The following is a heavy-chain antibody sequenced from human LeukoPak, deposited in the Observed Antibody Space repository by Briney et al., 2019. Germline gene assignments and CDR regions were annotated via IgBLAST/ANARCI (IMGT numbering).Heavy chain of an antibody. CDR1: GGSISSSSYY. Sequence: PSETLSLTCTVSGGSISSSSYYWGWIRQPPGKGLEWIGSIYYSGSTYYNPSLKSRVTISVDTSKNQFSLKLSSVTAADTAVYYCAREGRDGYNILSGKQGNGDYWGQGTLVTVSS. J-gene: IGHJ4*02. CDR3: AREGRDGYNILSGKQGNGDY. V-gene: IGHV4-39*07. D-gene: IGHD5-24*01. CDR2: IYYSGST.